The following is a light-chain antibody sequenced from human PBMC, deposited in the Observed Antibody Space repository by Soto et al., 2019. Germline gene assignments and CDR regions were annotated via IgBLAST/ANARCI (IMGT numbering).Light chain of an antibody. CDR2: AAS. Sequence: DIQMTQSPSSLSASVGDRVTITCRASQIIRNHLNWYQHTPGKAPKVLIYAASTLQGGVPSRFSGRGSGTDFTLTINSLQPEDFATYFCQQILAAPFTFGPGTKVD. CDR3: QQILAAPFT. CDR1: QIIRNH. V-gene: IGKV1-39*01. J-gene: IGKJ3*01.